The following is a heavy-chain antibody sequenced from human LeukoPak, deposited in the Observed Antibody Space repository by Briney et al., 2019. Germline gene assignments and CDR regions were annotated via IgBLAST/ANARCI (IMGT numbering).Heavy chain of an antibody. V-gene: IGHV4-34*01. Sequence: PSETLSLTCAVYGGSFSGYYWSWIRQPPGKGLEWIWEINHSGSTNYNPSLKSRVTISVDTSKNQFSLKLSSVTAADTAVYYCARGSRTMDVWGKGTTVTVSS. CDR3: ARGSRTMDV. CDR2: INHSGST. J-gene: IGHJ6*03. CDR1: GGSFSGYY.